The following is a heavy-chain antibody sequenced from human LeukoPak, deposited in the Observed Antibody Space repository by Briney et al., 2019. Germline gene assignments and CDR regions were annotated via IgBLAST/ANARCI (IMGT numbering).Heavy chain of an antibody. V-gene: IGHV4-59*08. CDR1: GGSISSYY. Sequence: TPSETLSLTCTVSGGSISSYYWSWIRQPPGKGLEWIGYIYYSGSTNYNPSLKSRVTISVDTSKNQFSLKLSSVTAADTAVYYCARCNWNDVGWFDPWGQGTLVTVSS. CDR2: IYYSGST. D-gene: IGHD1-1*01. CDR3: ARCNWNDVGWFDP. J-gene: IGHJ5*02.